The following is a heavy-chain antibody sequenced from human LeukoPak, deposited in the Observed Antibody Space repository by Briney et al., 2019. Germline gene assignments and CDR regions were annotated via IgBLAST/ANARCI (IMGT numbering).Heavy chain of an antibody. J-gene: IGHJ5*02. CDR3: ARSHYDSSGYPNWFDP. D-gene: IGHD3-22*01. CDR2: IYYSGST. V-gene: IGHV4-59*01. CDR1: GGSFSGYY. Sequence: SETLSLTCAVYGGSFSGYYWSWIRQPPGKGLEWIGYIYYSGSTNYNPSLKSRVTISVDTSKNQFSLKLSSVTAADTAVYYCARSHYDSSGYPNWFDPWGREPWSPSPQ.